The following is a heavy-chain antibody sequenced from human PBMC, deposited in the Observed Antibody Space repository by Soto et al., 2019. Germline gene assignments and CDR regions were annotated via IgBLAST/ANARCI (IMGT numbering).Heavy chain of an antibody. CDR2: IIPIFGTA. J-gene: IGHJ6*02. V-gene: IGHV1-69*12. Sequence: QVQLVQSGAEVKKPGSSVKVSCKASGGTFSSYAISWVRQAPGQGLEWMGGIIPIFGTADYAQKFQGRVTITADESTSTAYTELSSLRSEDTAVYYCASHSSLMAYCISTSCYGYYYGMDVWGQGTTVTVSS. D-gene: IGHD2-2*01. CDR3: ASHSSLMAYCISTSCYGYYYGMDV. CDR1: GGTFSSYA.